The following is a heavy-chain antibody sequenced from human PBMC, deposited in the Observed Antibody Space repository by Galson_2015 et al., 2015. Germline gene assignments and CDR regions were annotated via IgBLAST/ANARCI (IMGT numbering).Heavy chain of an antibody. D-gene: IGHD4-23*01. CDR1: GFTFSSYE. Sequence: SLRLSCAASGFTFSSYEMNWVRQAPGKGLEWVSYISSSGSTIYYADSVKGRFTISRDNAKNSLYLQMNSLKTEDTAVYYCARVGLETTVVTHYYYGMDVWGQGTTVTVSS. CDR3: ARVGLETTVVTHYYYGMDV. V-gene: IGHV3-48*03. J-gene: IGHJ6*02. CDR2: ISSSGSTI.